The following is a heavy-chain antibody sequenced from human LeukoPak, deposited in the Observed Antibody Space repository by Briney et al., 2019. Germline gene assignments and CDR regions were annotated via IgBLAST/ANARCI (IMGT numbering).Heavy chain of an antibody. J-gene: IGHJ3*02. CDR2: IVPFFRTA. CDR3: ARGPNNAGNYRAFDI. D-gene: IGHD4-11*01. Sequence: SVKVSCKTSGGTFNNYIISWVRQAPGQGLEWMGGIVPFFRTANYAQQFQGRVTISADELRSTAYLEMTGLKSEDTAVYFCARGPNNAGNYRAFDIWGQGTMVTVSS. CDR1: GGTFNNYI. V-gene: IGHV1-69*01.